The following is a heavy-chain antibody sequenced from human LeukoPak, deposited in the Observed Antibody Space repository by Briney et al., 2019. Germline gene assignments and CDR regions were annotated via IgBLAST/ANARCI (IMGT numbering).Heavy chain of an antibody. D-gene: IGHD3-9*01. Sequence: AGGSLILSCAVSGITVSGKHMSWVRQAPGKGPEWVSITYGGGSTFFVDSVKGRFTTSRDNSKNTVYLQMNTLRAADTAVYYCARTSDYRFEYWGQGTLVTVSS. CDR1: GITVSGKH. CDR3: ARTSDYRFEY. V-gene: IGHV3-53*01. CDR2: TYGGGST. J-gene: IGHJ4*02.